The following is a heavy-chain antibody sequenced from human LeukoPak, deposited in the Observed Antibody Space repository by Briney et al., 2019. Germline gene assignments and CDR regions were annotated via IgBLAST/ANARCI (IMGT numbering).Heavy chain of an antibody. CDR2: ISGSGGSA. V-gene: IGHV3-23*01. D-gene: IGHD7-27*01. CDR3: AKETPTGDGWY. J-gene: IGHJ4*02. CDR1: GFAFSGYA. Sequence: GGSLRLSCTVSGFAFSGYAMSWVRQAPGKGLEWVSAISGSGGSAYYADSVKGRFTISRDNFKNTLYLQMNSLRAEDTAVYYCAKETPTGDGWYWGQGTLVTVSS.